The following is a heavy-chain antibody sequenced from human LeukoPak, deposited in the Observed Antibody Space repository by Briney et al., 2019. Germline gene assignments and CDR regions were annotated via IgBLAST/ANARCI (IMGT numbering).Heavy chain of an antibody. J-gene: IGHJ4*02. CDR1: GCSFSSYC. CDR2: IYTSGSN. D-gene: IGHD6-13*01. V-gene: IGHV4-4*09. CDR3: SGSPPAAGTDYWPFDY. Sequence: SGSLCLTCAASGCSFSSYCLSWVRQPPGKGLEWIGYIYTSGSNNYNPSLESRRTITLETSKKQLSLKLITVTGADAAVVYFSGSPPAAGTDYWPFDYWGQGTLVTVSS.